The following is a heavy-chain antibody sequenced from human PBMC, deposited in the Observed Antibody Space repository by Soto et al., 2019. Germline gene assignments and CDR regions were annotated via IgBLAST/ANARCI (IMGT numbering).Heavy chain of an antibody. V-gene: IGHV4-31*03. J-gene: IGHJ6*03. CDR2: IYYSGST. D-gene: IGHD3-10*01. CDR1: GGSISSGGYY. CDR3: ARVYYYGSGSLLHMDV. Sequence: QVQLQESGPGLVKPSQTLSLTCTVSGGSISSGGYYWSWIRQHPGKGLEGIGYIYYSGSTYYNPSLKSRVTISVDTSKNQFSLKLSSVTAADTAVYYCARVYYYGSGSLLHMDVWGKGTTVTVSS.